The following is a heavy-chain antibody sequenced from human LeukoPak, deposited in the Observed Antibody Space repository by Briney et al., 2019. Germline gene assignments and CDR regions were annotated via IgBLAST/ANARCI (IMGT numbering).Heavy chain of an antibody. D-gene: IGHD2-2*02. CDR3: ARGCSSTSCYTGYFDL. CDR1: GGSISSYY. J-gene: IGHJ2*01. Sequence: PSETLSLPCTVSGGSISSYYWSWIRQPAGKGLEWIGRIYTSGSTNYNPSLKSRVTMSVDTSKNQFSLKLSSVTAADTAVYYCARGCSSTSCYTGYFDLRGRGTLVTVSS. V-gene: IGHV4-4*07. CDR2: IYTSGST.